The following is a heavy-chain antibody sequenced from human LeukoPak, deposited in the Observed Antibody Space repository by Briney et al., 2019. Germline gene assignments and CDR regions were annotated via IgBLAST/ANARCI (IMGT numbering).Heavy chain of an antibody. D-gene: IGHD5-12*01. CDR3: ARALATISNAFDI. Sequence: GASETVSCKASGYTFTSYDINWVRQATGQGLEWMGWMNPNSGNTGYAQKFQGRVTMTRNTSISTAYMELSSLRSEDTAVYYCARALATISNAFDIWGQGTMVTVSS. V-gene: IGHV1-8*01. CDR1: GYTFTSYD. J-gene: IGHJ3*02. CDR2: MNPNSGNT.